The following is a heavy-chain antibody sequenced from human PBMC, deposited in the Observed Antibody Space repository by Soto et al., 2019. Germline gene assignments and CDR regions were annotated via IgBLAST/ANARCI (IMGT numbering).Heavy chain of an antibody. CDR1: GGSISSGGYS. Sequence: SETLSLTCAVSGGSISSGGYSWSWIRQPPGKGLEWIGYIYHSGSTYNNPSLKSRVTISVDTSKNQFSLRLRSVTAADTAVYYCARAGLTDWRKGGDAFDVWGQGTKVTVSS. CDR2: IYHSGST. J-gene: IGHJ3*01. CDR3: ARAGLTDWRKGGDAFDV. V-gene: IGHV4-30-2*03. D-gene: IGHD3-9*01.